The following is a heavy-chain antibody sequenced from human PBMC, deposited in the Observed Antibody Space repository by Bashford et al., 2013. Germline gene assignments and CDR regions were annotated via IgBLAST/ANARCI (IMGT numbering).Heavy chain of an antibody. J-gene: IGHJ4*02. D-gene: IGHD4-23*01. V-gene: IGHV4-59*01. CDR2: IYYSAYA. CDR1: GDSISSYY. Sequence: SETLSLTCTVSGDSISSYYWSWIRQPPGKGLEWIGYIYYSAYATYNPSLQSRVTMSVDTSKNQFSLKLSSVTAADTAVYYCARAHDYGGSNDYWGQGTLVTVSS. CDR3: ARAHDYGGSNDY.